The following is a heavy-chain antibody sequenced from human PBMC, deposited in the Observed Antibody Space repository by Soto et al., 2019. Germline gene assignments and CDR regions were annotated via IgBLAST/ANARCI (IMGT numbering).Heavy chain of an antibody. CDR2: ISYDGSNK. V-gene: IGHV3-30*18. J-gene: IGHJ4*02. CDR3: AKDVVHDYGDYGPLQAAYYFNC. Sequence: QVQLVESGGGVVQPGRSLRLSCAASGFTFSSYGMHWVRQAPGKGLEWVAVISYDGSNKYSADSVKGRFTISRDNSKNPLYLRMHSLRAEDTAVYYCAKDVVHDYGDYGPLQAAYYFNCWGQGTLVTLSS. CDR1: GFTFSSYG. D-gene: IGHD4-17*01.